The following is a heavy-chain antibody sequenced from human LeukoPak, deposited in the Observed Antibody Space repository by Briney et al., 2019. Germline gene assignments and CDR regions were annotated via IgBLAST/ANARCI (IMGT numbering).Heavy chain of an antibody. D-gene: IGHD6-13*01. CDR3: AKGTLYSSSWYRYYYYGMDV. Sequence: GGSLRLSCAASGFTFSSYWMSWVRQAPGKGLEWVANIKQDGSEKYYVDSVKGRFTISRDNAKNSLYLQMNSLRAEDTAVYYCAKGTLYSSSWYRYYYYGMDVWGQGTTVTVSS. CDR2: IKQDGSEK. J-gene: IGHJ6*02. V-gene: IGHV3-7*01. CDR1: GFTFSSYW.